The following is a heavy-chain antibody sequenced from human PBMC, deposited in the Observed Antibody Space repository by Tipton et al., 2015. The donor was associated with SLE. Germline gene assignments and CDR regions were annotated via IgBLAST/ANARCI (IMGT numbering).Heavy chain of an antibody. J-gene: IGHJ4*02. V-gene: IGHV4-59*01. CDR3: ASLFSGSYSPFDY. Sequence: TLSLTCTVSGGSISSYYWSWIRQPPGKGLEWIGYIYYSGSTNYNPSLKSRVTISVDTSKNQFSPKLSSVTAADTAVYYCASLFSGSYSPFDYWGQGTLVTVSS. CDR1: GGSISSYY. D-gene: IGHD1-26*01. CDR2: IYYSGST.